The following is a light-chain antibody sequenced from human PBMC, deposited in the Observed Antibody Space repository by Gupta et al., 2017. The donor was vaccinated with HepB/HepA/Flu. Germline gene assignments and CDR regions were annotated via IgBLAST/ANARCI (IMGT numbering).Light chain of an antibody. J-gene: IGKJ1*01. CDR1: QSISSW. Sequence: DIQMTQSPSTVSASVGDRVTITCRASQSISSWLAWYQQKPGKAPKVLIYMASNLESGVPSRFSGSGSGTEFTLTINSLQPDDFATYYCQQYNSYSRTFGQGTKVEIK. CDR2: MAS. CDR3: QQYNSYSRT. V-gene: IGKV1-5*03.